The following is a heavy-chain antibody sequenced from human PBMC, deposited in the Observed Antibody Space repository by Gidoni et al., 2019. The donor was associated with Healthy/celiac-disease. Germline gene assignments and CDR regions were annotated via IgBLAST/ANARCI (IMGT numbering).Heavy chain of an antibody. V-gene: IGHV4-34*01. Sequence: QVHLQQWGPGLLKPSETLSLTCAVYGGSFSGYYWSWIRQPPGKGLGWIGEINHSGRTNYNPALKSRVTIAVDTSKNQFSLKLSSVTAADTAVYYCARGPKKSSGYSFDYWGQGTLVTVSS. J-gene: IGHJ4*02. D-gene: IGHD3-22*01. CDR2: INHSGRT. CDR1: GGSFSGYY. CDR3: ARGPKKSSGYSFDY.